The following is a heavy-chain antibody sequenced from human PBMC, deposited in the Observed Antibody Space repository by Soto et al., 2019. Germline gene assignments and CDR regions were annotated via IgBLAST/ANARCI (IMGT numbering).Heavy chain of an antibody. D-gene: IGHD1-26*01. CDR3: VRARYYGAKNDF. Sequence: QVRLQESGPGLVKPSETLSLTCTVSGDSISGYYWSWIRQPPGKRPEWLGCIYSSGSTKYNPSLRSRVTLSIDTPRSQFSLRLNSVTAADTAVYYCVRARYYGAKNDFWGQGTRVTVSS. V-gene: IGHV4-59*01. CDR2: IYSSGST. J-gene: IGHJ4*02. CDR1: GDSISGYY.